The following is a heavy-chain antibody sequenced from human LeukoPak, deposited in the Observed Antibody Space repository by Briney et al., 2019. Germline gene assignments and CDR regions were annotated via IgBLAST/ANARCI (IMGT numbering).Heavy chain of an antibody. D-gene: IGHD6-19*01. J-gene: IGHJ3*02. V-gene: IGHV7-4-1*02. Sequence: PRASVKVSCKASGYTFSNHGMNWVRQAPGQGLGWMGWINTNAERPTCAQGFTGRFVISLDTSVNTAYLQINSLKAEDTAVYYCARDLSRGWLVQGDSAFDIWGQGTMVTVSS. CDR1: GYTFSNHG. CDR3: ARDLSRGWLVQGDSAFDI. CDR2: INTNAERP.